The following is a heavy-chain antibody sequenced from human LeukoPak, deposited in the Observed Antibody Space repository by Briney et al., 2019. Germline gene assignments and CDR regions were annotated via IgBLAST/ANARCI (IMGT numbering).Heavy chain of an antibody. D-gene: IGHD4-11*01. V-gene: IGHV3-30*02. CDR1: GFTFSSYG. J-gene: IGHJ6*04. Sequence: GGSLRLSCAASGFTFSSYGMHWVRQAPGKGLEWVAFIRYDGSNKYYADSVKGRFTISRDNSKNTLYPQMNSLRAEDTAVYYCAKDQHSPTTLGYMDVWGKGTTVTVSS. CDR2: IRYDGSNK. CDR3: AKDQHSPTTLGYMDV.